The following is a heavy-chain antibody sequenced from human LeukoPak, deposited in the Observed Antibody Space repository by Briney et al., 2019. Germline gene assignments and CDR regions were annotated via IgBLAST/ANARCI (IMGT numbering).Heavy chain of an antibody. Sequence: SGTLSLTCAVSGGSINSNNWWSWVRQPPGKGLEWIGETYHSGSTNYNPSLKSRLIMSVDKPQNQFSLRLNSVTAADTAVYYCASGIMGATRRYSFDSWGQGILVTVSS. CDR2: TYHSGST. D-gene: IGHD1-26*01. J-gene: IGHJ4*02. CDR3: ASGIMGATRRYSFDS. V-gene: IGHV4-4*02. CDR1: GGSINSNNW.